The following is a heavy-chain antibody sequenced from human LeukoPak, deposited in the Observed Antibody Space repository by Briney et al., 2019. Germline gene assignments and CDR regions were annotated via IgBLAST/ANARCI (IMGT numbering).Heavy chain of an antibody. J-gene: IGHJ1*01. V-gene: IGHV4-38-2*01. CDR3: ARGLPRYSSSWPLYQH. D-gene: IGHD6-13*01. CDR2: INHSGST. Sequence: PSETLSLTCAVSGYSISSGYYWGWIRQPPGKGLEWIGEINHSGSTNYNPSLKSRVTISVDTSKNQFSLKLSSVTAADTAVYYCARGLPRYSSSWPLYQHWGQGTLVTVSS. CDR1: GYSISSGYY.